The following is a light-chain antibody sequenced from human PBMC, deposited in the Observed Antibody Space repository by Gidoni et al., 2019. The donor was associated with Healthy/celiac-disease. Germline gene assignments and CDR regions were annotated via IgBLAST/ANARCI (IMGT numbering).Light chain of an antibody. J-gene: IGLJ1*01. V-gene: IGLV3-1*01. CDR1: KLGDKY. Sequence: SYELTQPHSVSVSTGQTASITCSGDKLGDKYACWYQQKPGQSPVLVIYQDSKRPSGIPDRFSGSNSGNTATLTISGTQAMDEADYYCQAWDSSTGVFGTGTKVTVL. CDR3: QAWDSSTGV. CDR2: QDS.